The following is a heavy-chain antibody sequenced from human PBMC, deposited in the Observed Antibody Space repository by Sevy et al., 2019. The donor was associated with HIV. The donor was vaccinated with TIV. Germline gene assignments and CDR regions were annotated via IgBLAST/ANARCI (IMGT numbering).Heavy chain of an antibody. D-gene: IGHD2-15*01. CDR3: ARDGFQVVAATDLWRWFDP. Sequence: SETLSLTCTVSGGSISSYYWSWIRQPAGKGLEWIGRIYTSGSTNYNPSLKSRVTMSVDTSKNQFSLKLSSVTAADTAVYYCARDGFQVVAATDLWRWFDPWGQGTLVTVSS. CDR2: IYTSGST. CDR1: GGSISSYY. J-gene: IGHJ5*02. V-gene: IGHV4-4*07.